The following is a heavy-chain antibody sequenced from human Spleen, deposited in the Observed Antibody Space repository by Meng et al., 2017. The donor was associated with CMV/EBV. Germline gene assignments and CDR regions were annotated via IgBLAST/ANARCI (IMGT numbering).Heavy chain of an antibody. D-gene: IGHD3-3*01. J-gene: IGHJ4*02. Sequence: GESLKISCAASGFTFSNAWMSWVRQAPGKGLEWVSSINGGGDSTYYADSVKGRFTISRDNTKNTLYLQLNSLRAEDTAVYYCARGGYDFWSGYYAYWGQGTLVTVSS. CDR3: ARGGYDFWSGYYAY. CDR2: INGGGDST. V-gene: IGHV3-23*01. CDR1: GFTFSNAW.